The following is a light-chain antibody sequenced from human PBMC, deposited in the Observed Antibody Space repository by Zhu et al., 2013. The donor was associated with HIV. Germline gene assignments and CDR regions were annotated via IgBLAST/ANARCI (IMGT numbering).Light chain of an antibody. CDR2: AAS. CDR1: QDISNY. CDR3: QQSYITPGT. V-gene: IGKV1-39*01. Sequence: DIQLTQSPSSLSASVGDRVTITCQASQDISNYLNWYQQKPGKAPKLLIYAASSLQSGVPSRFSGSGSGTDFTLNIISLQPEDFATYYCQQSYITPGTFGQGTKLEIK. J-gene: IGKJ2*01.